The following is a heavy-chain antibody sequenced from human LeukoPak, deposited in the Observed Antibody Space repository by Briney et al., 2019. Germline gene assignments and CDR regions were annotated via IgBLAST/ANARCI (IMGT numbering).Heavy chain of an antibody. CDR2: ISGSGGST. J-gene: IGHJ6*03. CDR1: GFTFSSYA. D-gene: IGHD4-11*01. CDR3: AIFHLTPTVTTWNYYYMDV. Sequence: GGSLRLSCAASGFTFSSYAMSWVRQAPGKGLEWVSAISGSGGSTYYADSVKGRFTISRDNSKNTLYLQMNSLRAEDTAVYYCAIFHLTPTVTTWNYYYMDVWGKGTTVTVSS. V-gene: IGHV3-23*01.